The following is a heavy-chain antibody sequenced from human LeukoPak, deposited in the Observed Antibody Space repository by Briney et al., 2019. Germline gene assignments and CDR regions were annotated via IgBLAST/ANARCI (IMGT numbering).Heavy chain of an antibody. D-gene: IGHD5-18*01. J-gene: IGHJ4*02. V-gene: IGHV3-23*01. CDR2: ISGSGGST. CDR1: GFTFSTYA. Sequence: GGSLRLSCAASGFTFSTYAMSWVRQAPGKGLEWVSAISGSGGSTYYADSVKGRFTISRDNSKNTLYLQMNSLRAEDTAVYYCARDGGYSYGYFDYWGQGTLVTVSS. CDR3: ARDGGYSYGYFDY.